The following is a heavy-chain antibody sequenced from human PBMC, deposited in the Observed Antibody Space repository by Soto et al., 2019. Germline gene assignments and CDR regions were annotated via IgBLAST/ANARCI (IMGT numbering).Heavy chain of an antibody. CDR1: GYSISSGYY. CDR2: IYHSGST. D-gene: IGHD6-13*01. V-gene: IGHV4-38-2*01. Sequence: SETLSLTCAVSGYSISSGYYWGWIRQPPGKGLEWIGSIYHSGSTYYNPSLKSRVTISVDTSKNQFSLKLSPVTAADTAVYYCARVLGEAAAVGNNWFDPWGQGTLVTVSS. J-gene: IGHJ5*02. CDR3: ARVLGEAAAVGNNWFDP.